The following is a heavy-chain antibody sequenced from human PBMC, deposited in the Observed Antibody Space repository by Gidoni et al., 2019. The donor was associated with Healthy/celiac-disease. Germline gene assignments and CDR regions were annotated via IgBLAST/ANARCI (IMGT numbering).Heavy chain of an antibody. J-gene: IGHJ5*02. CDR3: ARDKQLSLEGGWFDP. D-gene: IGHD6-13*01. Sequence: YYMHWVRQAPGQGLEWMGIINPRGGSTSYAQKFQGRVTMTRDKSTSTVDMELSSLRSEDTAVYYCARDKQLSLEGGWFDPWGQGTLVTVSS. CDR1: YY. CDR2: INPRGGST. V-gene: IGHV1-46*01.